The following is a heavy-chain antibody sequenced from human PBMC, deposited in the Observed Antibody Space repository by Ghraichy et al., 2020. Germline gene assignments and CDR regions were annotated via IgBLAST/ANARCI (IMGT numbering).Heavy chain of an antibody. CDR1: GFTFSSYS. V-gene: IGHV3-48*02. CDR2: ISSSSSSTK. J-gene: IGHJ4*02. D-gene: IGHD6-13*01. Sequence: GGSLRLSCAASGFTFSSYSMNWVRQAPGKGLEWVSYISSSSSSTKHYADSVKGRFTISRDNAKNSLYLQMNSLRDEDTAVYYCARGHSSSPETPDYWGQGTLVTVSS. CDR3: ARGHSSSPETPDY.